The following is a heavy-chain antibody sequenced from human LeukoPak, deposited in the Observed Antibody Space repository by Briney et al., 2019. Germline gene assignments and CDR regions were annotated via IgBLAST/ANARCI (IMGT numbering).Heavy chain of an antibody. CDR2: ISYDGSNK. CDR3: ARALLGGTAMVSPFDY. D-gene: IGHD5-18*01. J-gene: IGHJ4*02. Sequence: GGSLRLSCAASGLTFSSYGMHWVRQAPGKGLEWVAVISYDGSNKYYADSVKGRFTISRDNSKNTLYLQMNSLRAEDTAVYYCARALLGGTAMVSPFDYWGQGTLVTVSS. CDR1: GLTFSSYG. V-gene: IGHV3-30*03.